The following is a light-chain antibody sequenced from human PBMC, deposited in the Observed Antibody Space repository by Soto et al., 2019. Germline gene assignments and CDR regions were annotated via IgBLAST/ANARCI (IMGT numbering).Light chain of an antibody. CDR3: QQYKTYPLT. CDR1: QSISTW. V-gene: IGKV1-5*03. J-gene: IGKJ4*01. Sequence: DIHMTQSPSTLSASVGDRVTITCRASQSISTWLAWYQQKPGKAPKLLIYKASSLEGGVPSRFSGSGSGTEFNITISSLQPDDFATYYCQQYKTYPLTFGGGTKVDIK. CDR2: KAS.